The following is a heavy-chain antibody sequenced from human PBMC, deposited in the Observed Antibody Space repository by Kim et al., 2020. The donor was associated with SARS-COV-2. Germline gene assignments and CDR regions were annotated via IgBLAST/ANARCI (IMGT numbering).Heavy chain of an antibody. D-gene: IGHD3-10*01. CDR2: T. J-gene: IGHJ4*02. Sequence: TNYARKFQGRVTMTRETAISTAYMELSRLRSDDTAVYYCARGRVWFGTSSWGQGTLVTVSS. CDR3: ARGRVWFGTSS. V-gene: IGHV1-2*02.